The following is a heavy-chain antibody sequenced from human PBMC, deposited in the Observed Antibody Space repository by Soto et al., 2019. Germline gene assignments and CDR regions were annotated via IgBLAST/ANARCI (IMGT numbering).Heavy chain of an antibody. Sequence: GGSLRLSCAASGFTLTSHTMSWVRQAPGKGLEWVSALSGSGTDTYYPDSVRGRFTISRDNAKNTLYLQMNSLRAEDTAVYYCARSTTREIFTVKHPKDAFDIWGQGTMVTVSS. J-gene: IGHJ3*02. V-gene: IGHV3-23*01. D-gene: IGHD3-9*01. CDR1: GFTLTSHT. CDR3: ARSTTREIFTVKHPKDAFDI. CDR2: LSGSGTDT.